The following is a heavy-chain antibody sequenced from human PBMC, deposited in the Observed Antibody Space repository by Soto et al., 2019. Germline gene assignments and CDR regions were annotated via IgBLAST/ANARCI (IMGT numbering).Heavy chain of an antibody. V-gene: IGHV4-59*08. CDR2: IYYSGST. J-gene: IGHJ4*02. D-gene: IGHD6-6*01. CDR3: ARRHSSGTDY. Sequence: QVQLQESGPGLVKPSETLSLTCTVSGGFISSYYWSWIRQPPGKGLEWIGYIYYSGSTNYNPSLKSRVTISVDTSKNQFSLKLSSVTAADTAVYYCARRHSSGTDYWGQGTLVTVSS. CDR1: GGFISSYY.